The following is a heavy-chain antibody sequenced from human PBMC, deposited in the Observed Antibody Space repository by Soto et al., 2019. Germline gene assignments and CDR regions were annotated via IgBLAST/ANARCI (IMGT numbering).Heavy chain of an antibody. CDR3: ASNSYGYIFFAY. CDR1: GGSISSGDYY. Sequence: QVQLQESGTGLVKPSQTLSLTCTVSGGSISSGDYYWSWIRQPPGKGLEWIGYIYYSGSTYYNPSLKSRVTISVDTSKNQCSLKLSAVTAADTAVYYCASNSYGYIFFAYWGQGTLVTVSS. V-gene: IGHV4-30-4*01. D-gene: IGHD5-18*01. CDR2: IYYSGST. J-gene: IGHJ4*02.